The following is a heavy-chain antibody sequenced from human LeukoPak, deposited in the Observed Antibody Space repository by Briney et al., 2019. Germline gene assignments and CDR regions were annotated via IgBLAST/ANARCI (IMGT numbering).Heavy chain of an antibody. V-gene: IGHV4-59*01. J-gene: IGHJ3*02. Sequence: SETLSLTCTVSGGSISSYYWSWIRQPPGKGLGWIGYIYYSGSTNYNPSLKSRVTIPVDTSKNQFSLKLSSVTAADTAVYYCARDRDYYDSRGAFDIWGQGTTVTVSS. CDR2: IYYSGST. D-gene: IGHD3-22*01. CDR1: GGSISSYY. CDR3: ARDRDYYDSRGAFDI.